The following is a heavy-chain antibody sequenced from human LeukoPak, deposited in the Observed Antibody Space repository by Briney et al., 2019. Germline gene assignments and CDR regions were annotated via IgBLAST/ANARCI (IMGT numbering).Heavy chain of an antibody. CDR3: ARIVGGSWANWFDP. V-gene: IGHV4-38-2*02. CDR2: IYHSGST. J-gene: IGHJ5*02. Sequence: PSETLSLTCTVSGYSISSGYYWGWIRQPPGKGLEWIGSIYHSGSTYYNPSLKSRVTISVDTSKNQFSLKLSSVTAADTAVYYCARIVGGSWANWFDPWGQGTLVTVSS. D-gene: IGHD6-13*01. CDR1: GYSISSGYY.